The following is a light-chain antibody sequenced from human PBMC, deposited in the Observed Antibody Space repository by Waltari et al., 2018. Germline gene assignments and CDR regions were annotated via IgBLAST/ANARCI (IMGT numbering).Light chain of an antibody. J-gene: IGLJ1*01. V-gene: IGLV2-18*02. Sequence: QSALTQPPSVSGSPGQSVTISCPGTSSDVGRYNRFSWYQQPPGTAPKLMIYEVSNRPSGVPDRFSGSKSGNTASLTISGLQAEDEADYYCSSYTSSSFYVFGTGTKVTVL. CDR2: EVS. CDR3: SSYTSSSFYV. CDR1: SSDVGRYNR.